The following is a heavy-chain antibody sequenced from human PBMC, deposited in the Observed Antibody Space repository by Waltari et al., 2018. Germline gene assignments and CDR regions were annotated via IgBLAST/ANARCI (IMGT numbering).Heavy chain of an antibody. CDR1: GCSISSGDYY. Sequence: VQLQESGPGLVKPSQNLSLPCTVSGCSISSGDYYCSWSRQHPGKGLEWIGYIDYSGRTYYNPSLNSRVTISVDTSKNQFSRKLSAVTAADTAVYYWARDSRYCSGGSGGHYFDYWGQGTLVTVSS. V-gene: IGHV4-31*03. CDR2: IDYSGRT. D-gene: IGHD2-15*01. CDR3: ARDSRYCSGGSGGHYFDY. J-gene: IGHJ4*02.